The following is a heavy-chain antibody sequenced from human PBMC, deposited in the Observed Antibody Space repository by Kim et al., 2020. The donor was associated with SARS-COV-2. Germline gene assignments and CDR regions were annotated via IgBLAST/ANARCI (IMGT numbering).Heavy chain of an antibody. V-gene: IGHV3-23*01. CDR2: IRGNAADS. CDR1: GFTFSEYA. CDR3: AKDSYGGYGLDYFDS. J-gene: IGHJ4*01. D-gene: IGHD5-12*01. Sequence: GGSLRLSCEGSGFTFSEYAMRWVRQAPGKGLEWVSPIRGNAADSSAAYSARGRFTTSRANAKTTLTPQLRSLSAEATAAYYCAKDSYGGYGLDYFDSW.